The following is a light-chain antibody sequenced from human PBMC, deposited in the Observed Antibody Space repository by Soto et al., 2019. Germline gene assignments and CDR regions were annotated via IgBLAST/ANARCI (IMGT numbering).Light chain of an antibody. Sequence: QSVLTQPPSVSGAPGQRVTISCTGSSSNIGANYDVHWYQQRPGSAPKLLIFANTNRPSGVPDRFSGSKSGTSASLAITGLQAEDEGDYYCCSYALLFGTGTKVTAL. CDR2: ANT. V-gene: IGLV1-40*01. CDR1: SSNIGANYD. CDR3: CSYALL. J-gene: IGLJ1*01.